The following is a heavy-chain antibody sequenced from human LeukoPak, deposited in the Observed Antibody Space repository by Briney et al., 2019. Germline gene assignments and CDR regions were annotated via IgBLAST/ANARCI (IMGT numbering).Heavy chain of an antibody. V-gene: IGHV4-39*01. CDR1: GGSISSSSYY. CDR2: IYYSGST. D-gene: IGHD2-15*01. J-gene: IGHJ4*02. CDR3: ARLRTVVVVVAATPRIFDY. Sequence: SETLSLPCTVSGGSISSSSYYWGWIRQPPGQGLEWIGSIYYSGSTYYNPSLKSRVTISVDTSKNQFSLKLSSVTAADTAVYYCARLRTVVVVVAATPRIFDYWGQGTLVTVSS.